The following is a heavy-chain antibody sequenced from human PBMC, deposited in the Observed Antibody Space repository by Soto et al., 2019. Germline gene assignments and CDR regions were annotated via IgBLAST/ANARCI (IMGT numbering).Heavy chain of an antibody. D-gene: IGHD6-6*01. CDR2: IWYDGSNK. CDR1: GFTFSSYG. J-gene: IGHJ6*02. V-gene: IGHV3-33*03. CDR3: ATCIAARPRWGYYYYGMDV. Sequence: GGSLRLSCAASGFTFSSYGMHWVRQAPGKGLEWVAVIWYDGSNKYYADSVKGRFTISRDNSKNTLYLQMTSLKAEDTAVYYCATCIAARPRWGYYYYGMDVWGQGTTVTVSS.